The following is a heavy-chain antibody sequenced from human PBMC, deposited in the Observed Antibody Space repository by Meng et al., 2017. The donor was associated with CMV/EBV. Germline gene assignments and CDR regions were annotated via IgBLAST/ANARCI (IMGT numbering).Heavy chain of an antibody. V-gene: IGHV1-69*04. CDR2: IIPILDIA. J-gene: IGHJ4*02. Sequence: VCCKAAGGHFSSSALSCVRPAPGQVLEWMGRIIPILDIANYAQKFQVRVTITADKSTSTAYMELSSLRSEDTAVYYCARGADYWGQGTLVTVSS. CDR1: GGHFSSSA. CDR3: ARGADY.